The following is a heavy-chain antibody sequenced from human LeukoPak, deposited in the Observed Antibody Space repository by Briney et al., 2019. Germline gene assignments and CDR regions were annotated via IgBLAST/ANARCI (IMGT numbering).Heavy chain of an antibody. Sequence: PGGSLRLSCEASGFTFDDYAMHWVRQAPGKGLEWVSGISWNSGSIGYADSVKGRFTISRDNAKNSLYLQMNSLRAEDTALYYCAKAGRVRYYYDSNDWFDPWGQGTLVTVSS. J-gene: IGHJ5*02. CDR2: ISWNSGSI. V-gene: IGHV3-9*01. CDR3: AKAGRVRYYYDSNDWFDP. CDR1: GFTFDDYA. D-gene: IGHD3-22*01.